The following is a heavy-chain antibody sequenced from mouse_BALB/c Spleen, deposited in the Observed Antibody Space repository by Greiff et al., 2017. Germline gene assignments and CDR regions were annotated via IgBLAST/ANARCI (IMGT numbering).Heavy chain of an antibody. CDR1: GYTFTSYW. D-gene: IGHD1-2*01. J-gene: IGHJ1*01. Sequence: QVQLQQPGAELVRPGASVKLSCKASGYTFTSYWMHWVKQRPGQGLEWIGEINPSNGRTNYNEKFKSKATLTVDKSSSTDYMQLRSLTSEDSAVYYCARGTTATRDLDVWGAGTTVTVSS. CDR2: INPSNGRT. V-gene: IGHV1S81*02. CDR3: ARGTTATRDLDV.